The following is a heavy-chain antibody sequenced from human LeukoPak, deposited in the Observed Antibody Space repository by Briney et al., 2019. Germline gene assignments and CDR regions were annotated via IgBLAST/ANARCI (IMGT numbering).Heavy chain of an antibody. CDR2: ISWNSGSI. J-gene: IGHJ3*02. Sequence: GGSLRLSCAASGFTFDDYAMRWVRQAPGKGLEWVSGISWNSGSISYADSVKGRFTISRDNAKNSLYLQMNSLRAEDTALYYCAKDTSRRYTFDIWGQGTMVTVSS. D-gene: IGHD1-20*01. CDR3: AKDTSRRYTFDI. V-gene: IGHV3-9*01. CDR1: GFTFDDYA.